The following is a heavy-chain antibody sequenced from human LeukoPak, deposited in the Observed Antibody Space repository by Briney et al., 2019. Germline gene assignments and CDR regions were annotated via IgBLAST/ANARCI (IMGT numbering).Heavy chain of an antibody. V-gene: IGHV3-66*01. Sequence: GGSLRLSCAASGFTVSNNYMSWVRQAQGKGLEWVSVIFSGGSTNYADSVKGSLTISRDNSKNTLYLQMNSLRAEDTAVYYCARGGATRYCTNGVCHYFDYWGQGTLVTVSS. J-gene: IGHJ4*02. CDR1: GFTVSNNY. CDR3: ARGGATRYCTNGVCHYFDY. D-gene: IGHD2-8*01. CDR2: IFSGGST.